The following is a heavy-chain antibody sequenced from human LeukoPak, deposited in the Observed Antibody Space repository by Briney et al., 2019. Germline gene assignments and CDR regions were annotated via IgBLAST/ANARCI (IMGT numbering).Heavy chain of an antibody. CDR2: ISGSGGST. CDR1: GFTFSSYG. V-gene: IGHV3-23*01. CDR3: AKEELVWNRGFDY. D-gene: IGHD6-13*01. Sequence: GGSLRLSCAASGFTFSSYGMHWVRQAPGKGLEWVSAISGSGGSTYYADSVKGRFTISRDNSKNTLYLQMNSLRAEDTAVYYCAKEELVWNRGFDYWGQGTLVTVSS. J-gene: IGHJ4*02.